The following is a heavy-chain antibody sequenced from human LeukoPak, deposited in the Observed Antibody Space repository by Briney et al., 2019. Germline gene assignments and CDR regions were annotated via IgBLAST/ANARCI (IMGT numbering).Heavy chain of an antibody. CDR2: ISGGGETT. CDR3: AKGDGGSCSSSSCSTYFDY. CDR1: GFTFSTCA. Sequence: PGGSLRLSCAASGFTFSTCAMNWVRQAPGKGLEWVSAISGGGETTYNADSVKGRFIISRDNSKNTLYLQMKGLRAEDTAIYYCAKGDGGSCSSSSCSTYFDYWGQGTLVAVSS. J-gene: IGHJ4*02. D-gene: IGHD2-15*01. V-gene: IGHV3-23*01.